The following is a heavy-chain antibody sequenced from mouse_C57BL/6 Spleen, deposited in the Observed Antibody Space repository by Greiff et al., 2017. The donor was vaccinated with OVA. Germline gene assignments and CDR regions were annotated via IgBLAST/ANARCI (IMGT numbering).Heavy chain of an antibody. V-gene: IGHV5-17*01. D-gene: IGHD4-1*01. CDR2: ISSGSSTI. CDR1: GFTFSDYG. Sequence: EVQLVESGGGLVKPGGSLKLSCAASGFTFSDYGMHWVRQAPETGLEWVAYISSGSSTIYYADTVKGRFTISRDNAKNTLFLQMTSLRSEDTAMYYCARALGRGDFDDWGQGTTLTVSS. CDR3: ARALGRGDFDD. J-gene: IGHJ2*01.